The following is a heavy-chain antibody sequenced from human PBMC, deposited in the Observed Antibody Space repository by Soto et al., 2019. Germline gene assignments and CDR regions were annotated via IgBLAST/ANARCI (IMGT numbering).Heavy chain of an antibody. D-gene: IGHD2-2*01. V-gene: IGHV4-39*01. CDR3: ARPPHQPGDWFDP. J-gene: IGHJ5*02. Sequence: QLQLQESGPGLVKPSETLSLTCTVSSGSISSSSYYRGWIRQPPGKGLEWIGSFYYSGSTYYNPSLKSRVTISVDTSKNQFSLKLSSVTAADTAVYYCARPPHQPGDWFDPWGQGTLVSVSS. CDR1: SGSISSSSYY. CDR2: FYYSGST.